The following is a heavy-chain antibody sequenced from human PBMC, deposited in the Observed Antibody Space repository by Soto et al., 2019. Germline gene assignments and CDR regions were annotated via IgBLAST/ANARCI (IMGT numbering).Heavy chain of an antibody. CDR2: ISGSGGST. CDR3: AKDIRQSLWCGECDFAYRGQGGD. V-gene: IGHV3-23*01. D-gene: IGHD3-10*01. J-gene: IGHJ4*02. CDR1: GFTFSSYA. Sequence: EVQLLESGGGLVQPGGSLRLSCAASGFTFSSYAMSWVRQAPGKGLEWVSAISGSGGSTYYADSVKGRFTISRDNSKNTRYLQMNGLRAEDTAVYYCAKDIRQSLWCGECDFAYRGQGGDWAQGPMVTVSS.